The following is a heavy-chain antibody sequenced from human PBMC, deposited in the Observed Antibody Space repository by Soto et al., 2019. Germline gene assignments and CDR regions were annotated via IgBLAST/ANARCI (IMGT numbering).Heavy chain of an antibody. Sequence: HVQLVQSGAEVKKPGASVKVSCKASGYIFIHNYIHWVRQDPGQGLEWMAIINPNGGSTNYAQQFQGRVTVTSDTSTSTVSMELNSLGSDDTSVYFCARSLLRGDFWGQGTVVSVSS. D-gene: IGHD2-21*01. V-gene: IGHV1-46*01. J-gene: IGHJ4*02. CDR1: GYIFIHNY. CDR2: INPNGGST. CDR3: ARSLLRGDF.